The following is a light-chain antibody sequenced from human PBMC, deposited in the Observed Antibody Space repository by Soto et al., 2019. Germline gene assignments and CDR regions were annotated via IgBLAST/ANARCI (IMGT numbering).Light chain of an antibody. J-gene: IGKJ4*01. CDR3: QQRSNWPLN. V-gene: IGKV3-11*01. Sequence: DSVLAQAPATRSRAPGQRGTRSCMVSQSVGSSLAWYQQKPGQAPRLLIYDASNRATGIPARFSGSGSGTDFTLTFNSLEPEDVAVYSCQQRSNWPLNFGEGTKVDIK. CDR2: DAS. CDR1: QSVGSS.